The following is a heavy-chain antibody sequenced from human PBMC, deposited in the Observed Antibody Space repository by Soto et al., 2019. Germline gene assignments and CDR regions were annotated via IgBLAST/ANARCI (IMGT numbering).Heavy chain of an antibody. CDR2: IYPGDSDT. V-gene: IGHV5-51*01. D-gene: IGHD3-22*01. J-gene: IGHJ6*02. Sequence: GESLKISCKGSGYSFTSYWIGWVRQMPGKGLEWMGIIYPGDSDTRYSPSFQGQVTISADKSISTAYLQWSSLKASDTAMYYCARQHIYYDSSGYYGMDVWGQGTTVTVSS. CDR3: ARQHIYYDSSGYYGMDV. CDR1: GYSFTSYW.